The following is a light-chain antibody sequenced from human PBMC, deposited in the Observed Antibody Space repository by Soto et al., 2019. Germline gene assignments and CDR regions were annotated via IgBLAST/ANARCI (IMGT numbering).Light chain of an antibody. CDR1: SSDVGGYNY. CDR3: SSYSGTNYHYV. Sequence: QSALTQPPSASGSFGQSVTISCTGTSSDVGGYNYVSWYQQHPGKAPKLMIYDVSERPSGVPDRFSGSKSGNTASLTVSGLQADDEADYYCSSYSGTNYHYVFGTGTQLTVL. CDR2: DVS. V-gene: IGLV2-8*01. J-gene: IGLJ1*01.